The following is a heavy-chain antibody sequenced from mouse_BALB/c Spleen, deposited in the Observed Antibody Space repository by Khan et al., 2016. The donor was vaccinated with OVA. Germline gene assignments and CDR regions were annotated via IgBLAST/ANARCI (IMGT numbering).Heavy chain of an antibody. CDR2: INPNNGYT. Sequence: EVQLQESGPELVKPGASVKIPCTASGYTFTDYNMDWVKQSPGKSLEWIGDINPNNGYTDYNPKFKGKATLTVDTSSSTAYLELRSLTSEDTAVYYCERGVYGSKGGWFAYWGQGTLVTVSA. CDR1: GYTFTDYN. CDR3: ERGVYGSKGGWFAY. J-gene: IGHJ3*01. D-gene: IGHD1-1*01. V-gene: IGHV1-18*01.